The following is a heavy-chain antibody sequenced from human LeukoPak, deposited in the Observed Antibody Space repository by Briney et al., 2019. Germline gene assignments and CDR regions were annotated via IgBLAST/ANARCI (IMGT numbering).Heavy chain of an antibody. CDR1: GFTFSNYW. D-gene: IGHD6-6*01. CDR2: INQDGSVK. J-gene: IGHJ4*02. Sequence: PGGSLRLSCAASGFTFSNYWMSWVRQAPGKGLEWVANINQDGSVKYYVDSVKGRFTISRDNAKNSLYVQMNSLRVEDTAVYYCARIGYSSSSMDYWGQGTLVTVSP. CDR3: ARIGYSSSSMDY. V-gene: IGHV3-7*01.